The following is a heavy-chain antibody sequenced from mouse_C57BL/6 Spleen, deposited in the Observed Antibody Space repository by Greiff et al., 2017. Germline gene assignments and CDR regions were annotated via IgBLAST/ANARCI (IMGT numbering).Heavy chain of an antibody. J-gene: IGHJ3*01. CDR2: IYIGNGYT. Sequence: VQLQQSGAELVRPGSSVKMSCKTSGYTFTSYGINWVKQRPGQGLEWIGYIYIGNGYTEYNEKFKGKATLTSDTSSSTAYMQLSSLTSEDAAIYFWARSTFLTTVVANPFAYWGQGTLVTVSA. CDR1: GYTFTSYG. V-gene: IGHV1-58*01. D-gene: IGHD1-1*01. CDR3: ARSTFLTTVVANPFAY.